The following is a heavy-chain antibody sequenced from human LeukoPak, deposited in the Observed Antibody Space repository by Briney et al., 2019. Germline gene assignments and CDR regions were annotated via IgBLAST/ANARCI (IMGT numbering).Heavy chain of an antibody. J-gene: IGHJ3*02. CDR2: IPSDGSYT. D-gene: IGHD4-17*01. V-gene: IGHV3-30*18. Sequence: SLRLSCAASGFTLSSYWMHWVRQAPGKGLEWVALIPSDGSYTYYADSVKGRFTISRDNSKNTLSLQMNSVRPDDTAVYYCAKDRYGVYGPFDNWGQGTMVTVSS. CDR1: GFTLSSYW. CDR3: AKDRYGVYGPFDN.